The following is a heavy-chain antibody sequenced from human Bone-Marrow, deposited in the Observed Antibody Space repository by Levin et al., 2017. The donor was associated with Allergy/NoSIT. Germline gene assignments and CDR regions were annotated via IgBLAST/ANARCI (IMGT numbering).Heavy chain of an antibody. CDR1: GFTFSSYG. D-gene: IGHD1-14*01. J-gene: IGHJ4*02. V-gene: IGHV3-30*18. CDR2: ISSDGTKK. CDR3: VKDNSPASSPPRSFHY. Sequence: QAGGSLRLSCEASGFTFSSYGMHWVRQAPGKGLEWVAVISSDGTKKYYADSVKGRFTVSRDDSQNTLYLQMDSLRPQDTAFYYCVKDNSPASSPPRSFHYWGQGTLVIVS.